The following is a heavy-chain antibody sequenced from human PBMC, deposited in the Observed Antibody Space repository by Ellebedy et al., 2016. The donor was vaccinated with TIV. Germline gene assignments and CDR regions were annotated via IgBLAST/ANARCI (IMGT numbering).Heavy chain of an antibody. J-gene: IGHJ4*02. CDR2: ISGSGTST. V-gene: IGHV3-23*01. CDR1: GFTFTNYA. Sequence: GGSLRLSXAASGFTFTNYAMSWVRQAPGKGLEWVSAISGSGTSTYYADSVKGRFTISRDNSKNTLYLQMNSLRAEDTAVYYCAKDLSYSSSSVYFDYWGQGTLVTVSS. CDR3: AKDLSYSSSSVYFDY. D-gene: IGHD6-6*01.